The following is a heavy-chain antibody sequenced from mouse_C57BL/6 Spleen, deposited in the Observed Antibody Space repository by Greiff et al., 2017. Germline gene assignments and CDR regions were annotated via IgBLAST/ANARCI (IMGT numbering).Heavy chain of an antibody. Sequence: EVQLQQSGPELVKPGASVKISCKASGYTFTDYYMNWVKQSHGKSLEWIGDINPNNGGTSYNQKFKGKATLTVDKSSSTAYMELRSLTSEDSAVYYCAIYYYGSSPYFAYWGKGTTLTVSS. CDR2: INPNNGGT. J-gene: IGHJ2*01. D-gene: IGHD1-1*01. V-gene: IGHV1-26*01. CDR1: GYTFTDYY. CDR3: AIYYYGSSPYFAY.